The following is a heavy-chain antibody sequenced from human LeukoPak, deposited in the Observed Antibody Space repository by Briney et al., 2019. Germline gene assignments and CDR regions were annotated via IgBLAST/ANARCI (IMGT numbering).Heavy chain of an antibody. V-gene: IGHV3-7*01. CDR1: GFTFSSYW. CDR2: IKQDGTAK. CDR3: ARVHGGYPFDY. Sequence: GGSLRLSCEVSGFTFSSYWMSWVRQAPGKGLEWVANIKQDGTAKYHVDSVKGRFTISRDNAKNSLYLQMNSLRADDTAVYYCARVHGGYPFDYWGQGTLVTVSS. J-gene: IGHJ4*02. D-gene: IGHD2-15*01.